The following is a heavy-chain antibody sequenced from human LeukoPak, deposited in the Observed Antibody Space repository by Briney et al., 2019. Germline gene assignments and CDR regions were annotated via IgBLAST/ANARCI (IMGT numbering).Heavy chain of an antibody. CDR3: ARGTYGSGSEFDY. D-gene: IGHD3-10*01. V-gene: IGHV3-21*01. CDR1: GFTFSSYS. J-gene: IGHJ4*02. Sequence: PGGSLRLSCAASGFTFSSYSMNWVRQAPGKRLEWVSSISSSSSYIYYADSVKGRFTISRDNAKNSLYLQMNSLRAEDTAVYHCARGTYGSGSEFDYWGQGTLDTVSS. CDR2: ISSSSSYI.